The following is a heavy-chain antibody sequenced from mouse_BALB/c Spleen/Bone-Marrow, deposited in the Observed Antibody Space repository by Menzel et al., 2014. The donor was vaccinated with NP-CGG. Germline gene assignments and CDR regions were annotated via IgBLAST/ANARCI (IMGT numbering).Heavy chain of an antibody. D-gene: IGHD1-1*01. J-gene: IGHJ1*01. CDR2: INPGSSTI. CDR1: GFDFSRYW. V-gene: IGHV4-1*02. Sequence: EVMLVESGGGLVQPGGSLKLSCAASGFDFSRYWMSWVRQAPGKGLEWIGEINPGSSTINYTPSLKDKFIISGDNAKNTLYLQMSKVRSEDTALYYCASLYYYGYFDVWGAGTTVTVSS. CDR3: ASLYYYGYFDV.